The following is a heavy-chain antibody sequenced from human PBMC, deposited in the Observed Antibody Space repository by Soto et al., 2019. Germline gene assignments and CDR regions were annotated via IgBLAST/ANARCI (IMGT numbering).Heavy chain of an antibody. CDR1: GYSFTSYW. J-gene: IGHJ6*02. CDR3: ARRKGSGSTSGYYYYGMDV. V-gene: IGHV5-51*01. Sequence: GESLKISCKGSGYSFTSYWIGWVRQMPGKGLEWMGIIYPGDSDTRYSPSFQGQVTISADKSISTAYLQWSSLKASDTAMYYCARRKGSGSTSGYYYYGMDVWGQWTTVTVSS. D-gene: IGHD3-10*01. CDR2: IYPGDSDT.